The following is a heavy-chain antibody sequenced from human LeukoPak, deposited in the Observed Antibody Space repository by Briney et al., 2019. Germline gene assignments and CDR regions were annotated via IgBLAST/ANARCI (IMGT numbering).Heavy chain of an antibody. CDR3: ARDRYLSAA. D-gene: IGHD3-9*01. CDR2: IKEDGSEK. CDR1: GFTFSSYW. V-gene: IGHV3-7*01. J-gene: IGHJ4*02. Sequence: PGGSLRLSCAASGFTFSSYWMNWVRQAPGKGLEWVANIKEDGSEKYCVNSVKGRFTISRDNAKNSLYLQMNSLKVEDTAVYYCARDRYLSAAWGQGTLVTVSS.